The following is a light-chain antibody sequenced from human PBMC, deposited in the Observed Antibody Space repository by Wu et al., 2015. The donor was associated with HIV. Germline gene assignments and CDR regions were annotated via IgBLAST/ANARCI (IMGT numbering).Light chain of an antibody. V-gene: IGKV1-27*01. J-gene: IGKJ4*01. CDR3: QKCNSAPLT. Sequence: DIQMTQSPSALSASVGDRVTITCRASQDINNYLAWYQQKPGRVPKLLISTASTLQSGVPARFSGSGSGTEFTLTISNLQPEDVATYYCQKCNSAPLTFGGGTKV. CDR1: QDINNY. CDR2: TAS.